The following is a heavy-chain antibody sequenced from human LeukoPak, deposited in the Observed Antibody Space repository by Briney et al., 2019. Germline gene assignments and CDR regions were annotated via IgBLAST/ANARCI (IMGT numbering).Heavy chain of an antibody. CDR1: GGSISSYY. CDR3: ARRSVTTYWYFDL. V-gene: IGHV4-59*08. Sequence: SETLSLTCTVSGGSISSYYWSWIRQPPGKGLEWIGYIYYSGSTNYNPSLKSRVTISVDTSKNQFSLELSSVTAADTAVYYCARRSVTTYWYFDLWGRGTLVTVSS. CDR2: IYYSGST. J-gene: IGHJ2*01. D-gene: IGHD4-17*01.